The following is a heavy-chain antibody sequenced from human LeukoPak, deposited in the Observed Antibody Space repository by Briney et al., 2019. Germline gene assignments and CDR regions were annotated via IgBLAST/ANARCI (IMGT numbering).Heavy chain of an antibody. CDR2: IFYSGST. CDR1: SGSISTSNYY. V-gene: IGHV4-39*07. CDR3: ARDVTSPGSYDSSGYNAFDI. J-gene: IGHJ3*02. Sequence: SETLSLTCTVSSGSISTSNYYWGWVRQPPGKALEWIGNIFYSGSTYYSPSLKSRVTISLDTSRNQFSLKLSSVTAADTAVYYCARDVTSPGSYDSSGYNAFDIWGQGTMVTVSS. D-gene: IGHD3-22*01.